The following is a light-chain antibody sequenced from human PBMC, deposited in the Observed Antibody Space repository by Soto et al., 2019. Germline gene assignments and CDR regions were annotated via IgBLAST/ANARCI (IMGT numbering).Light chain of an antibody. CDR3: KQSKSFPLT. CDR1: QPINRW. J-gene: IGKJ4*01. Sequence: DIQMTQSPSPLSASVGVRVTITCRASQPINRWLAWYQQKPGKAPKLLIYAASSLHTGVPLRFSGSGSGTDFSLTISSLQPEDFATYYCKQSKSFPLTFGGGTKVDIK. V-gene: IGKV1-12*01. CDR2: AAS.